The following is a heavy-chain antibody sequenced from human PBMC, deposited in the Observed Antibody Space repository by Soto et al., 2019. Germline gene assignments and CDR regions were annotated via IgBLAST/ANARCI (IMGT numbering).Heavy chain of an antibody. D-gene: IGHD6-13*01. J-gene: IGHJ4*02. Sequence: EVQLVESGGDLVQPGGSLRLSCAASGFTVNSNYMSWVRQAPGKGLEWVSVIYSGGTTYYADSVKGRFTISRDNSKNTLYLQMNSLRAEDTAVYYCAKSSISWYVALCCWGQGTLVTVSS. CDR1: GFTVNSNY. CDR3: AKSSISWYVALCC. V-gene: IGHV3-66*01. CDR2: IYSGGTT.